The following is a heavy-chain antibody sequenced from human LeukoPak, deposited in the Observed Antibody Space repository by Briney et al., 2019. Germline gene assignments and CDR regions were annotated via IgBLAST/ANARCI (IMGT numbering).Heavy chain of an antibody. J-gene: IGHJ4*02. CDR2: ISYDGSNK. CDR3: AKAQVLQGY. D-gene: IGHD2-2*01. V-gene: IGHV3-30*18. Sequence: GGSLRLSCAASGFTFSSYGMHWVRQAPGKGLEWVAVISYDGSNKYYADSVKGRFTISRDNSKNTLYLQMNSLRAEDTAVYYCAKAQVLQGYWGQGTLVTVSS. CDR1: GFTFSSYG.